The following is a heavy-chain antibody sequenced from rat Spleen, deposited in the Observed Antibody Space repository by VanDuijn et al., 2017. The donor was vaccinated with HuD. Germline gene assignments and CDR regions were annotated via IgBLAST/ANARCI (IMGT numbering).Heavy chain of an antibody. J-gene: IGHJ2*01. Sequence: QVQLKESGPGLVQPSQTLSLTCNVSGFSLTSYGVSWVRQRPGKGLEWMGGIWDDGTTSYNSALKSRLSISRDTSKSQVFLKMNSLQTEDTATYYCARVGYSSYVRYFDYWGQGVMVTVSS. D-gene: IGHD1-2*01. CDR2: IWDDGTT. CDR1: GFSLTSYG. V-gene: IGHV2-13*01. CDR3: ARVGYSSYVRYFDY.